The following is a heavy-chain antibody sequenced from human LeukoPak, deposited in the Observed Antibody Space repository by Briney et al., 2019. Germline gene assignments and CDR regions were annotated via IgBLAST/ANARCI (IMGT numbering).Heavy chain of an antibody. D-gene: IGHD6-19*01. CDR3: ARDLTSSGSN. CDR1: GFTFSSYA. CDR2: ISSSSSYI. Sequence: GGSLRLSCAASGFTFSSYAMSWVRQAPGKGLEWVSSISSSSSYIYYADSVKGRFTISRDNAKNSLYLQMNSLRAEDTAVYYCARDLTSSGSNWGQGTLVTVSS. J-gene: IGHJ4*02. V-gene: IGHV3-21*01.